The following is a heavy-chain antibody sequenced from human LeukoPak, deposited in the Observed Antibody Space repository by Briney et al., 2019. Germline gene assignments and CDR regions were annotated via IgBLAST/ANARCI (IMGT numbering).Heavy chain of an antibody. J-gene: IGHJ4*02. Sequence: GESLGLSCAASGFTFTNYVMGWVRQAPGEGLDWVSAISGAADNAFHADSVKGRFTISRDNSKNTLYLQMNSLRAEDTAVYYCVKGSSGGRPYYFDSWGQGTLVTVSS. CDR1: GFTFTNYV. CDR2: ISGAADNA. CDR3: VKGSSGGRPYYFDS. V-gene: IGHV3-23*01. D-gene: IGHD2-15*01.